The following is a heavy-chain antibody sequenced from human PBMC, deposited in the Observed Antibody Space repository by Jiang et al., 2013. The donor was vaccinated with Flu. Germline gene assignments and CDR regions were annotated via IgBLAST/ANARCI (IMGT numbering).Heavy chain of an antibody. J-gene: IGHJ3*02. CDR3: ARALGAVAAHDAFD. Sequence: QTLSLTCAISGDSVSTNSAAWNWIRQSPSRGLEWLGRTYYRSKWYNDYAPSVKSRLTISSDTSKNEFSLQLKSLTPEDTAVYFCARALGAVAAHDAFD. CDR1: GDSVSTNSAA. CDR2: TYYRSKWYN. V-gene: IGHV6-1*01. D-gene: IGHD6-19*01.